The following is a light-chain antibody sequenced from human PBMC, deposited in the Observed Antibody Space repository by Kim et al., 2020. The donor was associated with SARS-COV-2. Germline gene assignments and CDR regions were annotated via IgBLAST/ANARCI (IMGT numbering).Light chain of an antibody. CDR2: RNN. CDR1: NNNVGNGG. Sequence: RQTPTPTCPRNNNNVGNGGAVWLQQHQGHPPKVLFFRNNNRPSGISERLSTSRSGNTASLTITGLQAEDEADYYCSAWDSSLEAWLFGGGTQLTVL. J-gene: IGLJ3*02. CDR3: SAWDSSLEAWL. V-gene: IGLV10-54*01.